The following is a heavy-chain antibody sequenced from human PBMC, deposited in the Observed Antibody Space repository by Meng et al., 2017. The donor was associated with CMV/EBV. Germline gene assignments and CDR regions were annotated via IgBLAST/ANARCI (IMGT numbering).Heavy chain of an antibody. D-gene: IGHD3-16*01. V-gene: IGHV3-7*03. Sequence: GESLKISCAASGFTFSSYWMSWVRQAPGKGLEWVANIKQDGSEKYYVDSVKGRFTISRDNAKNSLYLQMNSLRAEDTALYYCARATSDYDYVSYFDYWGQGTLVTVSS. CDR3: ARATSDYDYVSYFDY. J-gene: IGHJ4*02. CDR2: IKQDGSEK. CDR1: GFTFSSYW.